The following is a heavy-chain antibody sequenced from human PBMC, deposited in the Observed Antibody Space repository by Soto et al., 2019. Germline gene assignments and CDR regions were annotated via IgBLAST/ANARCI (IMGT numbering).Heavy chain of an antibody. CDR1: GLSMSGYD. Sequence: SETXSLTCTFSGLSMSGYDLSWIRQPAGERLEWIGRIYTSGTTDFNPSLKGRVTMSVDTSKNQFSLKLTSVTAADTALYYCAREDYYDTGYYVVWGPATQVNVS. V-gene: IGHV4-4*07. CDR2: IYTSGTT. J-gene: IGHJ4*02. D-gene: IGHD3-9*01. CDR3: AREDYYDTGYYVV.